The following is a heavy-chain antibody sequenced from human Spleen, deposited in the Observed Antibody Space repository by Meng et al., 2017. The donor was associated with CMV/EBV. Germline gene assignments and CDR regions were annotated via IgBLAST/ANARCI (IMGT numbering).Heavy chain of an antibody. Sequence: VSGGSISSGGYYWGWIRQPPGKGLEWIGSIYYSGRTYYNPSLKGRVTISADTSKNQFSLKLSSVTAADTAVYYCARGRWLQLGYFDYWGQGTLVTVSS. V-gene: IGHV4-39*01. CDR3: ARGRWLQLGYFDY. CDR1: GGSISSGGYY. D-gene: IGHD5-24*01. CDR2: IYYSGRT. J-gene: IGHJ4*02.